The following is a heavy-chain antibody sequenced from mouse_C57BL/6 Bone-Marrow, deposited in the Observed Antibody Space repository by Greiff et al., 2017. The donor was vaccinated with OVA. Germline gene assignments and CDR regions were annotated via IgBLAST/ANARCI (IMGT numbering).Heavy chain of an antibody. V-gene: IGHV5-6*01. J-gene: IGHJ1*03. Sequence: EVQGVESGGDLVKPGGSLKLSCAASGFTFSSYGMSWVRQTPDKRLEWVATISSGGSYTYYPDSVKGRFTISRDNAKNTLYLQMSSLKSEDTAMYYCARRAYGSSYGYFDVWGTGTTVTVSS. CDR2: ISSGGSYT. D-gene: IGHD1-1*01. CDR1: GFTFSSYG. CDR3: ARRAYGSSYGYFDV.